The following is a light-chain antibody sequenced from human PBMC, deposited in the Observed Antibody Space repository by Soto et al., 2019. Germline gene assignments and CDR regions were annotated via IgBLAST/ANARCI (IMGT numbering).Light chain of an antibody. CDR1: SSNIGAGYD. J-gene: IGLJ2*01. CDR2: GNS. V-gene: IGLV1-40*01. CDR3: QSYDSSLSGVV. Sequence: QLVLTQPPSVSGAPGQRVTISCTGSSSNIGAGYDVHWYQQLPGTAPKLLIYGNSNRPSGVPDRFSGSKSGTSASLAITGLQAEDEADYYRQSYDSSLSGVVFGGGTKPPS.